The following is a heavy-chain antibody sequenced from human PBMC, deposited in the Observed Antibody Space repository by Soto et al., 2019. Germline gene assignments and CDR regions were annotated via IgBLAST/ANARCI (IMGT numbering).Heavy chain of an antibody. CDR3: ARSGIVVVPAAKLYGMDV. V-gene: IGHV1-69*13. J-gene: IGHJ6*02. Sequence: GASVKVSCKASGGTFSSYAISWVRQAPGQGLEWMGGIIPIFGTANYAQKFQGRVTITADESTSTAYMELSSLRSEDTAVYYCARSGIVVVPAAKLYGMDVWGQGTTVTVS. CDR2: IIPIFGTA. D-gene: IGHD2-2*01. CDR1: GGTFSSYA.